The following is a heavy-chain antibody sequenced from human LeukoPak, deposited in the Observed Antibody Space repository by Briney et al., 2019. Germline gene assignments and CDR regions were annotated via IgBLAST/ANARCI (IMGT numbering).Heavy chain of an antibody. CDR1: GFTFDNYA. Sequence: GGSLRLSCSASGFTFDNYAMHWVRQAPMEGLEWVASINWRSDEIGYADSVKGRFTISRDNAKNSLYLQMNGLRAEDTAVYYCARGEIGDAFDIWGQGTMVTVSS. V-gene: IGHV3-9*01. D-gene: IGHD5-24*01. CDR3: ARGEIGDAFDI. CDR2: INWRSDEI. J-gene: IGHJ3*02.